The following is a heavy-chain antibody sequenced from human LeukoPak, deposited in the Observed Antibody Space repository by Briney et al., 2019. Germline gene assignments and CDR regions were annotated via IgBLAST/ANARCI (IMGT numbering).Heavy chain of an antibody. D-gene: IGHD3-10*01. CDR3: ARVLSGSGSLDY. Sequence: GGSLRLSCGVSGFTFSSYWMSWVRQAPGKGLEWVANIKQDGSEKYYVDSVKGRFTISRDNAKNSLYLQMNSLRAEDTAVYYCARVLSGSGSLDYWGQGTLVTVSS. CDR1: GFTFSSYW. CDR2: IKQDGSEK. J-gene: IGHJ4*02. V-gene: IGHV3-7*01.